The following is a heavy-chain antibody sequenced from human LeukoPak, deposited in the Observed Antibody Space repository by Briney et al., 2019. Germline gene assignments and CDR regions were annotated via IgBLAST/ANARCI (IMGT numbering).Heavy chain of an antibody. CDR2: INPSAGGT. CDR1: GYTFTSYY. J-gene: IGHJ4*02. V-gene: IGHV1-46*01. CDR3: ARRDGSSLDY. D-gene: IGHD6-6*01. Sequence: GASVKVSCKASGYTFTSYYMHRVRQAPGQGLEWMGVINPSAGGTNYAQKFQGRVTMTRDTSTSTVYMDLSSLRSEDTAVYYCARRDGSSLDYWGQGTLVTVSS.